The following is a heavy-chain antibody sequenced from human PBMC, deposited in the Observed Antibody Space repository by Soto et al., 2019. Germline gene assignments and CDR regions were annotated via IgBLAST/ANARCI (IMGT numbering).Heavy chain of an antibody. CDR3: ARDNVGAHEWYLDY. CDR1: GFTFSSYA. CDR2: ISYDGSNK. V-gene: IGHV3-30-3*01. J-gene: IGHJ4*02. Sequence: QVQLVESGGGVVQPGRSLRLSCAASGFTFSSYAMHWVRQAPGKGLEWVAVISYDGSNKNYAASVKCRFTISRDNSKNTLYLQMNSLRAEDTAVYYCARDNVGAHEWYLDYWGQGTLVTVSS. D-gene: IGHD1-26*01.